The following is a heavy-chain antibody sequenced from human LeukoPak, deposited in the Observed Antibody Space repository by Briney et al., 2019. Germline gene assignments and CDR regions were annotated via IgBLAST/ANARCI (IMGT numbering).Heavy chain of an antibody. Sequence: GGSLRLSCAASGFKFDDYAMHWVRQAPGKGLEWVSLITWDEGSTYYADSVKGRFTISRDNSKNSLYLQMNSLRAEDTALYYCAKDGSGSGGDYFDYWGQGTLVTVSS. D-gene: IGHD3-10*01. V-gene: IGHV3-43D*03. CDR2: ITWDEGST. J-gene: IGHJ4*02. CDR1: GFKFDDYA. CDR3: AKDGSGSGGDYFDY.